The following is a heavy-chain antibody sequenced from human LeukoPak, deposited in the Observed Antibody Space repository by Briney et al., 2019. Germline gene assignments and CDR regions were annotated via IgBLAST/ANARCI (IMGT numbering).Heavy chain of an antibody. CDR2: FDPEDGET. D-gene: IGHD2-15*01. V-gene: IGHV1-24*01. CDR3: ATALPYCSGGSCYLIYFDY. Sequence: ASVKASCKVSGYTLTELSMHWVRQAPGKGLEWMGGFDPEDGETIYAQKFQGRVTMTEDTSTDTAYMELSSLRSEDTAVYYCATALPYCSGGSCYLIYFDYWGQGTLVTVSS. J-gene: IGHJ4*02. CDR1: GYTLTELS.